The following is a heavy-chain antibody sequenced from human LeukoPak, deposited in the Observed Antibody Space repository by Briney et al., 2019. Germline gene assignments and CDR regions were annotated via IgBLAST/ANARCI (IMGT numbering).Heavy chain of an antibody. J-gene: IGHJ3*02. V-gene: IGHV4-61*02. Sequence: SETLSLTCTVSGGSISSGSYYWSWIRQPAGKGLEWIGRIYTSGSTNYNPSLKSRVSISVDTSKNEFSLKLKSVTATDTALYFCAREKRYPHGFDIWGLGTVVTVSS. CDR3: AREKRYPHGFDI. CDR2: IYTSGST. D-gene: IGHD1-14*01. CDR1: GGSISSGSYY.